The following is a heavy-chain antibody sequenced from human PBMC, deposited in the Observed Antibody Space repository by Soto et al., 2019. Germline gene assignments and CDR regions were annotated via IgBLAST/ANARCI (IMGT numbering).Heavy chain of an antibody. CDR2: INPNSGGT. CDR3: GRDWGEYSSSSDYYYYGMDV. D-gene: IGHD6-6*01. V-gene: IGHV1-2*04. J-gene: IGHJ6*02. Sequence: ASVKVSCKASGYTFTGYYMHWVRRAPGRGLEWMGWINPNSGGTNYAQKFQVWVTMTRDTSISTAYMELSRLRSDDTAVYYCGRDWGEYSSSSDYYYYGMDVWGQGTTVTVSS. CDR1: GYTFTGYY.